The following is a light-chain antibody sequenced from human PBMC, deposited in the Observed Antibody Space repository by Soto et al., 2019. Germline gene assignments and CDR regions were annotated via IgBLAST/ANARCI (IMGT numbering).Light chain of an antibody. CDR2: AAS. Sequence: IQMTQSPSSLSASVGDRVTITCRASQGVRDNVGWYQQKRGKAPTLLLYAASTLQGGVPSRISGGGAGTDIFLNISGLPAAVFATYYYLQESNYPLTFGGGTKVEIK. CDR3: LQESNYPLT. J-gene: IGKJ4*02. V-gene: IGKV1-6*01. CDR1: QGVRDN.